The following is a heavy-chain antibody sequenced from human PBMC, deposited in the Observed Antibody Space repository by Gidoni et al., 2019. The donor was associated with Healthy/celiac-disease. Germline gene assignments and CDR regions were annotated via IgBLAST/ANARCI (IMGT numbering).Heavy chain of an antibody. CDR1: GGSFRGYY. CDR2: INHSGST. CDR3: ARGLELSPDY. V-gene: IGHV4-34*01. D-gene: IGHD1-7*01. J-gene: IGHJ4*02. Sequence: QVQIQQWGAGRLKPSETLSLTCAVYGGSFRGYYWCWIRHPPGKGLEWIREINHSGSTNYNPSLKSRVTISVDTSKNQFSLKLISVTAADTAVYYCARGLELSPDYWGQGTLVTVSS.